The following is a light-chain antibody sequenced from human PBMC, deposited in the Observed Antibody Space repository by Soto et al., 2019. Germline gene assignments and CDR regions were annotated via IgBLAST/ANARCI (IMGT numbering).Light chain of an antibody. CDR2: GNT. V-gene: IGLV1-40*01. Sequence: QAVVTQPPSVSGAPGQRVTISCTGSSSNIGAGYDVHWYQQLPGRAPKLLIYGNTNRPSGVPDRFSGSKSDTSASLAITGLQAEDEADYYCLSFDSSLSVVFGGGTKLPS. CDR1: SSNIGAGYD. CDR3: LSFDSSLSVV. J-gene: IGLJ2*01.